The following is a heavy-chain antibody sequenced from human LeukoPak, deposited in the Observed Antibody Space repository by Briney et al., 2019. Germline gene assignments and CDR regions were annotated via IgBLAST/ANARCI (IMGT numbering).Heavy chain of an antibody. CDR3: ARGYCSSTSCYDFDY. D-gene: IGHD2-2*01. CDR2: INHSGST. Sequence: ASETLSLTCTVSGGSMNSHYWNWIRQPPGKGLEWIGEINHSGSTNYNPSLKSRVTISVDTSKNQFSLNLNSVTAADTAVYYCARGYCSSTSCYDFDYWGQGTLVTVSS. V-gene: IGHV4-34*01. CDR1: GGSMNSHY. J-gene: IGHJ4*02.